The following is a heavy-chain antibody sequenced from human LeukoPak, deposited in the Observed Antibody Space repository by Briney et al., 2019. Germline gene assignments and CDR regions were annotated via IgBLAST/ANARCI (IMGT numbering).Heavy chain of an antibody. CDR1: GHTFTSYG. V-gene: IGHV1-18*01. Sequence: GASVKVSCKASGHTFTSYGISWVRQAPGQGLEWMGWISAYNGNTNYAQKLQGRVTMTTDTSTSTAYMELRSLRSDDTAVYYCARLKRGSYLDLNWFDPWGQGTLVTVSS. CDR2: ISAYNGNT. CDR3: ARLKRGSYLDLNWFDP. J-gene: IGHJ5*02. D-gene: IGHD1-26*01.